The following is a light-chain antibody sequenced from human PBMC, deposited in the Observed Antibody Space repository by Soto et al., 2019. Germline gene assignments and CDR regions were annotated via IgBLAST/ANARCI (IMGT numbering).Light chain of an antibody. CDR1: SSDVGRYNL. CDR3: SSYALSSPWI. Sequence: QSVLTQPASVSGSPGQSITISCTKTSSDVGRYNLVSWYQHHPGKAPKLLIYEGTKRPSGVSDRFSGSKSGNTASLTISGLQAEDEADYYCSSYALSSPWIFGGGTKLTVL. V-gene: IGLV2-23*01. J-gene: IGLJ2*01. CDR2: EGT.